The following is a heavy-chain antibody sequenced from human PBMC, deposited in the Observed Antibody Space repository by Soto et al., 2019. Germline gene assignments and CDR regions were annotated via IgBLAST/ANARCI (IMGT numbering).Heavy chain of an antibody. V-gene: IGHV4-34*01. D-gene: IGHD3-10*01. CDR1: GGSFSGYY. Sequence: SETLSLTCAVYGGSFSGYYWSWIRQPPGKGLEWIGEINHSGSTNYNPSLKSRVTISVDTSKNQFSLKLSSVTAADTAVYYCARANGSGYYYGMDVWGKGTTVTVSS. J-gene: IGHJ6*04. CDR3: ARANGSGYYYGMDV. CDR2: INHSGST.